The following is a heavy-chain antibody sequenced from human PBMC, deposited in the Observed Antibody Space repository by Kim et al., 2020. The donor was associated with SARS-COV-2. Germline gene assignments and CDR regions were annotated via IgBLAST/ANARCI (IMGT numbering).Heavy chain of an antibody. CDR1: GGSISSSSYY. CDR2: IYYSGST. Sequence: SETLSLTCTVSGGSISSSSYYWGWIRQPPGKGLEWIGSIYYSGSTYYNPSLKSRVTISVDTSKNQFSLKLSSVTAADTAVYYCATWGQQWLATNWFDPWGQGTLVTVSS. CDR3: ATWGQQWLATNWFDP. V-gene: IGHV4-39*01. D-gene: IGHD6-19*01. J-gene: IGHJ5*02.